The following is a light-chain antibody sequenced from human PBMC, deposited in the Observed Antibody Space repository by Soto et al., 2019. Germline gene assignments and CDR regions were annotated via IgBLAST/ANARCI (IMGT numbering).Light chain of an antibody. J-gene: IGKJ5*01. V-gene: IGKV1-5*01. Sequence: DIQLTQSPSSLSASVGDRVTITCRASQNIRSRLAWFQQKPGKAPKLLIYDASSLESGVPQRFSGSGSGTEFTLTISSLQSEDFAVYYCQQFNNWPLITFGQGTRLEIK. CDR1: QNIRSR. CDR2: DAS. CDR3: QQFNNWPLIT.